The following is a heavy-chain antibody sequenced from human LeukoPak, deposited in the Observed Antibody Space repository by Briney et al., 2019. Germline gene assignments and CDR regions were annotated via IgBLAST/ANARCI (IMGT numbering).Heavy chain of an antibody. D-gene: IGHD3-10*01. CDR1: GFTFSSYW. V-gene: IGHV3-74*01. Sequence: PGGSLRLSCAASGFTFSSYWMRWVRQVPGKGLEWVSGIGGDGSYTNYADSVRGRFTISRDNAKNTLYLQINSLRAGDTAVYHCASAISYSGGYWGQGTLVTVSS. J-gene: IGHJ4*02. CDR3: ASAISYSGGY. CDR2: IGGDGSYT.